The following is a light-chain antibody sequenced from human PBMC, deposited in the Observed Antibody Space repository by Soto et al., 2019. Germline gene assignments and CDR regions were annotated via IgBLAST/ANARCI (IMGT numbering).Light chain of an antibody. CDR2: GNT. CDR1: SSNIGAGYD. Sequence: QSVLTQPPSVSGAPGRRVTISCTGSSSNIGAGYDVHWYRQLPGRAPKLLIYGNTNRPSGVPDRFSGSKSGTSASLAITGLQAEDEADYYCLSFDSSLSVVFGGGTKLTVL. J-gene: IGLJ2*01. V-gene: IGLV1-40*01. CDR3: LSFDSSLSVV.